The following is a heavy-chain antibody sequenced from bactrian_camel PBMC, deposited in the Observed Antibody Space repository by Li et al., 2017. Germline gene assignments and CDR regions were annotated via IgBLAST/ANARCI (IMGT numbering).Heavy chain of an antibody. CDR2: IRTGYPFTS. J-gene: IGHJ4*01. CDR3: AAGRGSLGRGYNY. V-gene: IGHV3S1*01. CDR1: GATAGRHC. Sequence: VQLVESGGGSVRTGGSLRLSCAASGATAGRHCMAWFRQAPGKERETVASIRTGYPFTSDYHASVEGRFTISKDDAKNTLYLEMNNLKPEDTAVYYCAAGRGSLGRGYNYWGQGTQVTVS.